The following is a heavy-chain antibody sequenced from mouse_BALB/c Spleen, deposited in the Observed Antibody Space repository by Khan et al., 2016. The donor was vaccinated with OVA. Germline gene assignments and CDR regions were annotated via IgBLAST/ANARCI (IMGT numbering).Heavy chain of an antibody. CDR3: ARDGYSPWFAY. D-gene: IGHD2-3*01. CDR2: IDPENGNT. CDR1: GFNIKDYY. Sequence: VRLQQSGAELVRPGALVKLSCKASGFNIKDYYIHWVKQRPEQGLEWIGWIDPENGNTIYDPKFQGKASIAADTSSNTAYLQLSSLTSEDTAVYYCARDGYSPWFAYGGQGTLDTVSA. V-gene: IGHV14-1*02. J-gene: IGHJ3*01.